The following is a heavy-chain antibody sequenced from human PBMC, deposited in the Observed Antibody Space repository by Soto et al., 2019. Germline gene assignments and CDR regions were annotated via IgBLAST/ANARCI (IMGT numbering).Heavy chain of an antibody. J-gene: IGHJ4*01. Sequence: EVELVESGGGLVKPGGSLTLACAASGFSFKNAWMNWVRQAPGKVLEWVGRIKNKNVGGTIDYAAFVKGRFTISRDASENTLYLHMNDLKAEDSAVYFCTGLWFGEIYNYWGQGSLVTVSS. CDR2: IKNKNVGGTI. CDR1: GFSFKNAW. D-gene: IGHD3-10*01. CDR3: TGLWFGEIYNY. V-gene: IGHV3-15*07.